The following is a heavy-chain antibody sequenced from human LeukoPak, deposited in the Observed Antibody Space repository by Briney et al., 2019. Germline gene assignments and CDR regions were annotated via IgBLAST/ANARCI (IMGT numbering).Heavy chain of an antibody. V-gene: IGHV4-59*08. CDR2: IYYSGTT. Sequence: PSETLSLTCTVSGGSISSYYWSWIRQPPGKGLEWIGYIYYSGTTNYNPSLKSRVTISVDTPKNQFSLKLSSVTAADTAVYYCASVNSWRQFGWFDPWGQGTLVTVSS. D-gene: IGHD1-26*01. CDR1: GGSISSYY. J-gene: IGHJ5*02. CDR3: ASVNSWRQFGWFDP.